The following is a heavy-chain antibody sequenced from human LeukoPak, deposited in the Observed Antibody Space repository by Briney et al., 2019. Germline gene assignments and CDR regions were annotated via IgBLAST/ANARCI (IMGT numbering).Heavy chain of an antibody. CDR2: INPNSGGT. J-gene: IGHJ4*02. Sequence: WMGWINPNSGGTNYAQKFQGRVTMTRNTSISTAYMELSRLRSDDTAVYYCARVGKRDDYWGQGTLVTVSS. V-gene: IGHV1-2*02. D-gene: IGHD7-27*01. CDR3: ARVGKRDDY.